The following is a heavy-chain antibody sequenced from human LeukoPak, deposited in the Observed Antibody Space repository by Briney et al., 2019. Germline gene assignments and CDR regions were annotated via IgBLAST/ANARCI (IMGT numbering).Heavy chain of an antibody. J-gene: IGHJ5*02. CDR2: IYTSGST. V-gene: IGHV4-4*07. CDR1: GGSFSGYY. Sequence: SETLSLTCAVYGGSFSGYYWSWIRQPAGKGLEWIGRIYTSGSTNYNPSLKSRVTMSVDTSKNQFSLRLSSVTAADTAVYYCAREYCTSCPPRFDPWGQGTLVTVP. D-gene: IGHD2-2*01. CDR3: AREYCTSCPPRFDP.